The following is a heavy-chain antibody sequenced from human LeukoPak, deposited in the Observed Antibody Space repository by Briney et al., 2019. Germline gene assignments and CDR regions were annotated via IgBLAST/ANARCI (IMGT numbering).Heavy chain of an antibody. CDR1: GFTFSGSA. CDR2: IRSKANSYAT. D-gene: IGHD6-19*01. CDR3: TRQGTAVAY. Sequence: PGGSLRLSCAASGFTFSGSAMHWVRQASGKGLEWVGRIRSKANSYATAYAASVEGRFTISRDDSKNTAYLQMNSLKTEDTAVYYCTRQGTAVAYWGQGTLVTVSS. V-gene: IGHV3-73*01. J-gene: IGHJ4*02.